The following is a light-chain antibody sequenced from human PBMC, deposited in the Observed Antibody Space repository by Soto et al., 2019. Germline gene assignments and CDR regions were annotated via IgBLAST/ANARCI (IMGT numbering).Light chain of an antibody. J-gene: IGKJ3*01. V-gene: IGKV3-15*01. CDR2: GVS. CDR1: QRLSSN. Sequence: EIVMTPSPATLSVSPGERATLFCRASQRLSSNLAWYQQKPGQAPRLLIYGVSTRATGVPARFSGSGSGTEFTLTISSLQSGDSAVYYCQQYNDWPSHITFGPGTKVDIK. CDR3: QQYNDWPSHIT.